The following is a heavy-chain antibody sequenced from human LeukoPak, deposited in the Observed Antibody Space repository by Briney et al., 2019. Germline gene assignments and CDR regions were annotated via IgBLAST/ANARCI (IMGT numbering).Heavy chain of an antibody. CDR1: GGSISSYY. D-gene: IGHD6-19*01. V-gene: IGHV4-59*01. J-gene: IGHJ4*02. Sequence: SQTLSLTCTVSGGSISSYYWSWIRQPPGKGLEWIGYICYSGSTNYNPSLKSRVTISVDTSKNQFSLKLSSVTAADTAVYYCARSGWSPYYFDYWGQGTLVTVSS. CDR3: ARSGWSPYYFDY. CDR2: ICYSGST.